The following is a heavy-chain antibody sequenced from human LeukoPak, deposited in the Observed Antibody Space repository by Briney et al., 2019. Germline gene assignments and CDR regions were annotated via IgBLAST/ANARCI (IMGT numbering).Heavy chain of an antibody. CDR1: GYSISSGYY. J-gene: IGHJ6*03. CDR2: IYYSGST. D-gene: IGHD3-10*01. CDR3: ARTLQGSYYYYYMDV. V-gene: IGHV4-61*01. Sequence: PSETLSLTCTVSGYSISSGYYWSWIRQPPGKGLEWIGYIYYSGSTDYNPSLKSRVIISVDTSKNQFSLKLSSVTAADTAVYYCARTLQGSYYYYYMDVWGKGTTVTVSS.